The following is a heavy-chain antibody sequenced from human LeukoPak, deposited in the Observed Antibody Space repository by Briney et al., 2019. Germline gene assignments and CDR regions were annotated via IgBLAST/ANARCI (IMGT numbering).Heavy chain of an antibody. CDR1: GLSFSGYW. CDR3: ARDLRDYDFWTNYYYYYMDV. V-gene: IGHV3-7*01. J-gene: IGHJ6*03. CDR2: IKQDGRER. Sequence: GGSLRLSCAASGLSFSGYWMSWVRQAQGKGREWVANIKQDGRERYYVDSVKGRFTISRDNAKNSLYLQMNSLRADDTAVYYCARDLRDYDFWTNYYYYYMDVWGKGTTVTVSS. D-gene: IGHD3-3*01.